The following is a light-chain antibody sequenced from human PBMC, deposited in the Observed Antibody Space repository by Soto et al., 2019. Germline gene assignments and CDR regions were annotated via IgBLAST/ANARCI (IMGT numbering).Light chain of an antibody. CDR2: GAS. CDR3: LHYGETPIT. J-gene: IGKJ5*01. Sequence: EIVLTQSPGTLSLSPGGRATLSCRASQSVSRGLAWYQHRPGQSPRLLISGASMRASGVPVRFSGSGSGTGFAFTISRLGPEDFAVYYCLHYGETPITCGLGTRLEV. CDR1: QSVSRG. V-gene: IGKV3-20*01.